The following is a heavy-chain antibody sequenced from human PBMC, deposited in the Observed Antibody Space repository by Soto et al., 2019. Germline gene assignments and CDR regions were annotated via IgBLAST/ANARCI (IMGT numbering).Heavy chain of an antibody. Sequence: QVLLVQSGAEVKKPGSSVKVSCKVSGGSFSTYTLTWVRQAPGQGLERMGGIIPMFGIVNYAPKFKGRVTVTADRSTTTAYMELISLRSDDAAVYYCAILTPITGVYWGAGAQVTVSS. D-gene: IGHD5-12*01. V-gene: IGHV1-69*17. CDR2: IIPMFGIV. CDR1: GGSFSTYT. CDR3: AILTPITGVY. J-gene: IGHJ4*02.